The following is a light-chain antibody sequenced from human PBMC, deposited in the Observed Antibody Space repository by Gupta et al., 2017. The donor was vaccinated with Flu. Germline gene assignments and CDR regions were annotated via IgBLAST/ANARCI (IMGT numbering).Light chain of an antibody. J-gene: IGLJ3*02. CDR3: WSYTTSDTLV. CDR2: EVS. V-gene: IGLV2-14*01. Sequence: SALTQPASVSGSPGQSITISCTGTSNDVGGYNFVSWYQQHPGKAPRLLIYEVSNRPSGVANRFSGSKAGNTSSLTISGLQAEDEGNYYCWSYTTSDTLVFGGGTKLTVL. CDR1: SNDVGGYNF.